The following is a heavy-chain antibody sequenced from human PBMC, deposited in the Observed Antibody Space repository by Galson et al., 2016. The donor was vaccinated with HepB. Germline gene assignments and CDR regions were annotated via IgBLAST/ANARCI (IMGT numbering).Heavy chain of an antibody. CDR2: IIPILPSP. CDR1: GGSITHYA. CDR3: ARGGYCGDGHCLPNWFDP. V-gene: IGHV1-69*13. Sequence: SVKVSCKASGGSITHYAFSWVRQAPRQGLEWMGTIIPILPSPTYAHRFEDRVSITADESTSTVHMELRSLTSDDTAVYYCARGGYCGDGHCLPNWFDPWGQGTLVAVSS. J-gene: IGHJ5*02. D-gene: IGHD2-21*01.